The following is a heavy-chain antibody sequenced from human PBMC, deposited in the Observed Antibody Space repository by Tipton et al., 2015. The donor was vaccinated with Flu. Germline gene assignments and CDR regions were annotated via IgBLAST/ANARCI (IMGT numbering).Heavy chain of an antibody. CDR2: ISYSGIT. D-gene: IGHD3-3*01. CDR1: GASVNSGSYY. Sequence: TLSLTCTVSGASVNSGSYYWTWIRQPPGKGLEWIGHISYSGITNYNPSLTSRVSISADTSKNQFSLNVISVTAADTAVYYCARGLGSFDFWSGSDYWGQGTLVTASS. CDR3: ARGLGSFDFWSGSDY. J-gene: IGHJ4*02. V-gene: IGHV4-61*01.